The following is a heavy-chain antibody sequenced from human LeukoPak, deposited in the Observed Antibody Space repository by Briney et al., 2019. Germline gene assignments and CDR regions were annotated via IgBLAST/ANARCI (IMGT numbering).Heavy chain of an antibody. Sequence: KSSETLSLTCTVSGGSISSSSYYWGWIRQPPGKGREWIGSSCYSGSTYYNPSLKSRVTISVDTSKNQFSLKLSSVTAADTAVYYCARVDVHSTVRRNYYYMDVWGKGTTVTVSS. V-gene: IGHV4-39*07. D-gene: IGHD2/OR15-2a*01. J-gene: IGHJ6*03. CDR2: SCYSGST. CDR3: ARVDVHSTVRRNYYYMDV. CDR1: GGSISSSSYY.